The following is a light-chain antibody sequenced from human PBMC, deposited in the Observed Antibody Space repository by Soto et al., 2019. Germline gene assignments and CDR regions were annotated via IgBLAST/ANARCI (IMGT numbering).Light chain of an antibody. J-gene: IGKJ4*01. CDR3: QQRSNWPA. Sequence: EIVMTQSPATLSVSPGERATLSCRASQSVSSNLAWYQQKPGQAPRLLIYGASTRATGIPARFSGSGSGTEFTLTISSLEPEDFAVYYCQQRSNWPAFGGGTKVEIK. V-gene: IGKV3-15*01. CDR1: QSVSSN. CDR2: GAS.